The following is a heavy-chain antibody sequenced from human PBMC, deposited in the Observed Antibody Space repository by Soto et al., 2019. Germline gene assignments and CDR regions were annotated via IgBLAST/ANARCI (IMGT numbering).Heavy chain of an antibody. J-gene: IGHJ3*01. CDR3: ARDKWSGYDSGAFDV. D-gene: IGHD6-25*01. CDR1: GDSIRSPDCY. V-gene: IGHV4-30-4*01. Sequence: QVQLQESSPGLVKPSQTLSLTCSVSGDSIRSPDCYWGWLRQTPGKGLEWIGYSYYTGSSYYHPSLKSRVSTSVDTSKNQFSLKLNSVSAADTAIYYCARDKWSGYDSGAFDVWGQGTTVTVSS. CDR2: SYYTGSS.